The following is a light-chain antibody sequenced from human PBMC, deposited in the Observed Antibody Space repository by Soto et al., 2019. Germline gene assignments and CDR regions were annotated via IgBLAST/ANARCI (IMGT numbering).Light chain of an antibody. CDR1: SSDVGGYNF. V-gene: IGLV2-14*03. J-gene: IGLJ1*01. Sequence: QSALTQPASVSGSPGQSITISCTGTSSDVGGYNFVSWYQHHPGEAPKLMIYDVSGRPSGVSNRFSGSKSGYTASLTISGLQPEDEDDYYCSSFTSSSTRVFGTGTKLTVL. CDR3: SSFTSSSTRV. CDR2: DVS.